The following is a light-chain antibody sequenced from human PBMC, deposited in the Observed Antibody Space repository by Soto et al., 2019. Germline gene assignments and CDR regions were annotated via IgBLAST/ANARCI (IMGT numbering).Light chain of an antibody. V-gene: IGKV3-15*01. CDR1: QSVGSSD. CDR3: QQYNAWPPT. J-gene: IGKJ5*01. CDR2: GAS. Sequence: EIVLTQSPDTLPLSPGERATLSCRASQSVGSSDLAWYQQKPGQAPRLLIYGASTRATGIPARFSGSGSGTELTLTISSLQSEDFAVYYCQQYNAWPPTFGQGTRLEIK.